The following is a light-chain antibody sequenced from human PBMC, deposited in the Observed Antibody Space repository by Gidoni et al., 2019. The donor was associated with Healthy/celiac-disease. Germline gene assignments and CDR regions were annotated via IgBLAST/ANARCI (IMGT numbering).Light chain of an antibody. J-gene: IGKJ5*01. CDR1: QSVSSY. CDR2: DAA. Sequence: VLTQSPATLSLSPGESATLSCRTSQSVSSYLCWYQQKRGQAPSLLFYDAANRATGIPARFSGSGCATDFTTITSSLEPEDFAAYYCQQRSNCPSWITFGQGTRLEIK. V-gene: IGKV3-11*01. CDR3: QQRSNCPSWIT.